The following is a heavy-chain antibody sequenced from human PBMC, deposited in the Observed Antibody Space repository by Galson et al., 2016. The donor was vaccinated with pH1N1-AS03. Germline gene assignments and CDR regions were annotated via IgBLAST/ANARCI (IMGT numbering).Heavy chain of an antibody. V-gene: IGHV1-2*04. D-gene: IGHD3-22*01. Sequence: SVKVSCKASGYIFTGFYVHWVRQAPGQGLEWMGWINPNNGVTNYAQKFQAWVTMTGDTSISTAYLELYGLKSDDTAVYYCARSMYYYDSSGFDYWGQGTLVTVSS. CDR3: ARSMYYYDSSGFDY. J-gene: IGHJ4*02. CDR2: INPNNGVT. CDR1: GYIFTGFY.